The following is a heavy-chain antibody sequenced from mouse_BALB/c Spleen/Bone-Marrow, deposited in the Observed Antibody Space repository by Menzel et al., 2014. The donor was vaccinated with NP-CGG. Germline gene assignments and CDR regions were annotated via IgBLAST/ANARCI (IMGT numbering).Heavy chain of an antibody. Sequence: DVKLVESGGGLVKPGGSLKLSCAASGFTFSNYSMSWVRQSPEKRLEXVAEISSGGSYLYYPDTVTGRFTISRDNAKNTLYLEMSSLRSEDTAMYYCSSYAYWGQGTLVTVSA. V-gene: IGHV5-9-4*01. CDR1: GFTFSNYS. D-gene: IGHD1-1*01. CDR2: ISSGGSYL. CDR3: SSYAY. J-gene: IGHJ3*01.